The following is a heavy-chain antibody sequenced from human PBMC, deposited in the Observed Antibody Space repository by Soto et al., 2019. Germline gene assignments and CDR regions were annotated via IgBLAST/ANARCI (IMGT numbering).Heavy chain of an antibody. J-gene: IGHJ5*02. Sequence: EVQLLESGGGLVQPGGSLRLSCAASGFTCSSYAMSWVRQAPGKGLVWVTAISGSGGSTYYADSVKGRFTISRDNSKNTLYLQMNSLSAEDTAVYYCAKSPPFFGEQLASPWGQGTLVTVSS. CDR1: GFTCSSYA. CDR3: AKSPPFFGEQLASP. V-gene: IGHV3-23*01. D-gene: IGHD3-10*01. CDR2: ISGSGGST.